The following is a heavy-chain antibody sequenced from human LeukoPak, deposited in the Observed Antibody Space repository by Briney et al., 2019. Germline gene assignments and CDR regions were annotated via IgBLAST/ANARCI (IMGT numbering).Heavy chain of an antibody. J-gene: IGHJ4*02. D-gene: IGHD3-22*01. V-gene: IGHV3-74*01. CDR1: GFTFSSYW. CDR2: INSDGSST. Sequence: GGSLRLSCAASGFTFSSYWMHWVRHAPGKGLVWVSRINSDGSSTSYADSVKGRFTISRDNAKNTLYLQMNSLRAEDTAVYYCARDGYYYDSSGYYYPDYWGQGTLVTVSS. CDR3: ARDGYYYDSSGYYYPDY.